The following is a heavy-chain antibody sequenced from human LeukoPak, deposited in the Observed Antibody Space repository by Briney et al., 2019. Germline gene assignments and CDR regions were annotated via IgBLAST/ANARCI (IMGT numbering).Heavy chain of an antibody. CDR3: ARDRFGIAALDY. V-gene: IGHV3-74*01. CDR2: VNADESSR. CDR1: GFTLSNYW. D-gene: IGHD6-13*01. Sequence: GGSLRLSCAASGFTLSNYWMHWVRQAPGKGLVWVSRVNADESSRTYADSVKGRFTISRDNSKNTLYLQMSSLRAEDTAVYYCARDRFGIAALDYWGQGTLVTVSS. J-gene: IGHJ4*02.